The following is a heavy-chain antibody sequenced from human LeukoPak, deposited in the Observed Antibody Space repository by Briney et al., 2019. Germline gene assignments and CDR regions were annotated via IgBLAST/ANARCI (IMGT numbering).Heavy chain of an antibody. Sequence: GGSLRLSCEASGFTFSSYSMNWVRQAPGKGLEWVSYISSSSSTIYYADSVKGRFTISRDNAKNSLYLQMNSLRAEDTAVYYCAPLGEGDLSDYWGQGTLVTVSS. CDR2: ISSSSSTI. CDR1: GFTFSSYS. J-gene: IGHJ4*02. D-gene: IGHD3-16*01. CDR3: APLGEGDLSDY. V-gene: IGHV3-48*01.